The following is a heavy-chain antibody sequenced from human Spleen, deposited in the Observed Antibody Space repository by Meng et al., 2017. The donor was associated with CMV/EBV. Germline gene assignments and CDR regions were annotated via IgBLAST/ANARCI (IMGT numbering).Heavy chain of an antibody. V-gene: IGHV3-9*01. CDR3: AKDGNSQGYYYYHGLDV. Sequence: SLKISCAASGFTFDDYAMHWVRQAPGKGLEWVSGISWNSDSIDYADSVKGRFTISRDNAKNTLYLQMNSLRPEDTALYYCAKDGNSQGYYYYHGLDVWGQGTTVTVSS. D-gene: IGHD1-1*01. CDR2: ISWNSDSI. CDR1: GFTFDDYA. J-gene: IGHJ6*02.